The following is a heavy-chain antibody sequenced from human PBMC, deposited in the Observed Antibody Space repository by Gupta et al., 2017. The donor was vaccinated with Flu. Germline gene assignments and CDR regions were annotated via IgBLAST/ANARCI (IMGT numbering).Heavy chain of an antibody. Sequence: QLQLQESCPGLVKPSATLSLTCTVSGGSISSSSYYWGWIRQPPGKGLEWSGRSDYSGSNYYDAYLKRRGTVPIDKSKKKFSLKRGSATGVDRAVYDCERLLSYSSRWYGYDWFDHWGQGTLVTVSS. CDR3: ERLLSYSSRWYGYDWFDH. CDR2: SDYSGSN. J-gene: IGHJ5*02. D-gene: IGHD6-13*01. CDR1: GGSISSSSYY. V-gene: IGHV4-39*01.